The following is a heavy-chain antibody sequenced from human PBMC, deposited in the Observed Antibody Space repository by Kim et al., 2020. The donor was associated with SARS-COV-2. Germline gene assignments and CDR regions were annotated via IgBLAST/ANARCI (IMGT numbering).Heavy chain of an antibody. Sequence: TKYYADSVKGRVTISRDNAKNSLYLQMNSLRAEDTAVYYCARDHSYALDYWGQGTLVTVSS. CDR2: TK. D-gene: IGHD5-18*01. J-gene: IGHJ4*02. V-gene: IGHV3-48*03. CDR3: ARDHSYALDY.